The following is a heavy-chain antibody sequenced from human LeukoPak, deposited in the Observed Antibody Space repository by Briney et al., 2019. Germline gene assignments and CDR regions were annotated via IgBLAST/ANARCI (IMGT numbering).Heavy chain of an antibody. CDR1: EFTFSTYS. J-gene: IGHJ6*02. Sequence: GGSLRLSCAASEFTFSTYSVNWVRQAPGKGLEWVSYISSSVSMIYYADSVKGRFTISRDNAKNSLFLQMNSLRVEDTAIYYCARVFGWGVGYGMDVWGQGTTVIVSS. CDR3: ARVFGWGVGYGMDV. CDR2: ISSSVSMI. D-gene: IGHD3-16*01. V-gene: IGHV3-48*04.